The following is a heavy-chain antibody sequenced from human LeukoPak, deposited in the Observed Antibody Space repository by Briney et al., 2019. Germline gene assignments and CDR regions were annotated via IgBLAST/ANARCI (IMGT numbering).Heavy chain of an antibody. D-gene: IGHD3-10*01. CDR2: IRYDGSNK. CDR3: ARDPAILWFGELFD. V-gene: IGHV3-30*02. J-gene: IGHJ4*02. Sequence: GGSLRLSCAASGFTFSSYGMHWVRQAPGKGLEWVAFIRYDGSNKYYADSVKGRFTISRDNSKNTLYLQMNSLRAEDTAVYYCARDPAILWFGELFDWGQGTLVTVSS. CDR1: GFTFSSYG.